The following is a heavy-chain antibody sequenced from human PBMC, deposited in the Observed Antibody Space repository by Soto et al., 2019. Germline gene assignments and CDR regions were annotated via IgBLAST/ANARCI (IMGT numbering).Heavy chain of an antibody. D-gene: IGHD1-7*01. CDR2: SSATGAGT. J-gene: IGHJ4*02. CDR1: GFTFSSYG. CDR3: AKDRLAGGNYGFYSDF. V-gene: IGHV3-23*01. Sequence: EVQLLESGGGLVQPGGSLRLSCAASGFTFSSYGMTWVRQAPGKGLEWVSFSSATGAGTYYADTVKGRFTISRDNPKNTLYLQMTSLRADDTAVDYCAKDRLAGGNYGFYSDFWGQGALVIVSS.